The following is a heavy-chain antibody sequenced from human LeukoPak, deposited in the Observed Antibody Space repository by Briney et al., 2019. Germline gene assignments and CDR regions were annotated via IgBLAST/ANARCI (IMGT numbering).Heavy chain of an antibody. CDR2: ISSDGTTT. CDR3: VCIPVGF. J-gene: IGHJ4*02. CDR1: GFTFSNYW. D-gene: IGHD2-8*02. Sequence: GGSLRLSCAAPGFTFSNYWMHWVRQAPGKGLVWVSRISSDGTTTNYADSVKGRFTISRDNAKNTLYLQMNSLGAEDTAIYFCVCIPVGFWGQGPLVTVSS. V-gene: IGHV3-74*01.